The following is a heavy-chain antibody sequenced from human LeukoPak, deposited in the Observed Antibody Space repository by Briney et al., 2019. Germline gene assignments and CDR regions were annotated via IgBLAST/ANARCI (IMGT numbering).Heavy chain of an antibody. V-gene: IGHV4-39*07. Sequence: PSETLSLTCTVSGGSISSSSYYWGWIRQPPGKGLEWIGSIYYSGSTYYNPSLKSRVTISVDTSKNQFSLKLSSVTAADTAVYYCAKSSSYDHSAFYDYWSQGNLVTVSS. CDR1: GGSISSSSYY. J-gene: IGHJ4*02. CDR2: IYYSGST. CDR3: AKSSSYDHSAFYDY. D-gene: IGHD3-22*01.